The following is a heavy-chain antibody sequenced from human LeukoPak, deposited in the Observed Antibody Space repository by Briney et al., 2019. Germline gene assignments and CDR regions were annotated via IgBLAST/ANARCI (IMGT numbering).Heavy chain of an antibody. D-gene: IGHD4-17*01. CDR3: ATARMTTVTTIDC. J-gene: IGHJ4*02. V-gene: IGHV1-18*04. CDR2: ISGYNGNT. Sequence: ASVKVSCKASGYTFTSYGTSWVRQAPGQGLEWMGWISGYNGNTNYAQRLQGRVTMTTDTSTSTAYMELRSLRSDDTAVYYCATARMTTVTTIDCWGQGTLVTVSS. CDR1: GYTFTSYG.